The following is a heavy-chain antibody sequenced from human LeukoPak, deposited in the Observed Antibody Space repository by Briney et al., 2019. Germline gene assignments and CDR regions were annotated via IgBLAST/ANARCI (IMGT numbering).Heavy chain of an antibody. CDR1: GYTFTSYY. CDR3: AREGSSWYRSRVYDY. Sequence: GASVKVSCKASGYTFTSYYMHWVRQAPGQGLEWMGIINPSGGSTSYAQKFQDRVTMTRDMSTSTVYMELSSLRSEDTAVYYCAREGSSWYRSRVYDYWGQGTLVTVSS. CDR2: INPSGGST. V-gene: IGHV1-46*01. D-gene: IGHD6-13*01. J-gene: IGHJ4*02.